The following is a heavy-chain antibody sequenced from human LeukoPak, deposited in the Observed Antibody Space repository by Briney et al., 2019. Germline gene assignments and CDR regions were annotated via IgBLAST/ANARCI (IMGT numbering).Heavy chain of an antibody. D-gene: IGHD5-12*01. CDR2: IKQDGSIK. Sequence: GGSLRLSCAASGFTFSTYWMSWVRQAPGKGLEWVANIKQDGSIKYYVDSVKGRLTISRDNAKNSLYLQLNSLRAGDTAVYYCATTIRDSPWDYWGQGTLVTVSS. CDR3: ATTIRDSPWDY. CDR1: GFTFSTYW. V-gene: IGHV3-7*01. J-gene: IGHJ4*02.